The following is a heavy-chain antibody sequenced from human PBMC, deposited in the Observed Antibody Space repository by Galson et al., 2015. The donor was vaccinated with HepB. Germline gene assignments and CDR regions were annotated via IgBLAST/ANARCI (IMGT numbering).Heavy chain of an antibody. CDR3: SRDGLGYCRSTSCSYYFDY. CDR1: GFTFGDYA. Sequence: SLRLSCAASGFTFGDYAMSWFRQAPGKGLEWVGLIRSKTYGETTDYAASVKGRFTISRDDSKSIAYLQVNSLKTEDTAVYYCSRDGLGYCRSTSCSYYFDYWGQGTLVTVSS. D-gene: IGHD2-2*01. V-gene: IGHV3-49*03. J-gene: IGHJ4*02. CDR2: IRSKTYGETT.